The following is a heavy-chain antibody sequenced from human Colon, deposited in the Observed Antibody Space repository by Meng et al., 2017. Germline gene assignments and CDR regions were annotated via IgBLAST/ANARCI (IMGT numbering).Heavy chain of an antibody. CDR1: GGCISSGDYS. D-gene: IGHD4-17*01. Sequence: VEAPEAGPGLVEPSHTLSVTCTGCGGCISSGDYSWSWIRQPPGKGLEWIGYIYYSGSTYSNASLKSRVTISIDRSKNQFSLKLSSVTAADTAVYYCARDRKHYGERGWFDPWGQGTLVTVSS. V-gene: IGHV4-30-4*01. CDR3: ARDRKHYGERGWFDP. CDR2: IYYSGST. J-gene: IGHJ5*02.